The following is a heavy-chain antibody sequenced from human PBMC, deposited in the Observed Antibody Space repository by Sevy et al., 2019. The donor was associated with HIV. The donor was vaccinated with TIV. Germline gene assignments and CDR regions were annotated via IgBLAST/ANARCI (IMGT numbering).Heavy chain of an antibody. CDR3: ATLAGRYHDWFDP. CDR1: GFTFSSYS. CDR2: ISSSSSTK. J-gene: IGHJ5*02. Sequence: GGSLRLSCAASGFTFSSYSMNWVRQAPGKGLEWVSYISSSSSTKYYADSVKGRFTISRDNAKNSLYLQMNSLRAEDTSVYYCATLAGRYHDWFDPWGQGTLVTVSS. D-gene: IGHD3-16*02. V-gene: IGHV3-48*01.